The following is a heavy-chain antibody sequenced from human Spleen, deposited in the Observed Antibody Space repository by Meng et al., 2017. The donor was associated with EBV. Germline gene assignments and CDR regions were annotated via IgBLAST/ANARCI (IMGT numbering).Heavy chain of an antibody. V-gene: IGHV4-34*01. CDR2: INESGIT. J-gene: IGHJ5*02. CDR3: ARQSTYRLLDP. D-gene: IGHD3-16*02. Sequence: QLHLHQGGAGLLKPSETLSLTCALYGESFSGHYWTWIRQPPGKGLEWIGEINESGITNYNPSLKSRVTLSIDTSERHFSLNLSSVTAADTAVYYCARQSTYRLLDPWGQGTLVTVSS. CDR1: GESFSGHY.